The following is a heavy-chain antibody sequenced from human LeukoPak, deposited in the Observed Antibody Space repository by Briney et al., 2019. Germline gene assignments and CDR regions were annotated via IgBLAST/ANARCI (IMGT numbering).Heavy chain of an antibody. CDR3: AREARYGSGRLNDAFDI. V-gene: IGHV3-7*01. CDR2: MKQDGSEK. CDR1: GFTFSSYW. D-gene: IGHD3-10*01. Sequence: GGSLRLSCAASGFTFSSYWMSWVRQAPGKGLEWVANMKQDGSEKYHGDSVRGRFTISRDNARNSVYLQMNSLRAEDTAVYYCAREARYGSGRLNDAFDIWGQGTMVTVSS. J-gene: IGHJ3*02.